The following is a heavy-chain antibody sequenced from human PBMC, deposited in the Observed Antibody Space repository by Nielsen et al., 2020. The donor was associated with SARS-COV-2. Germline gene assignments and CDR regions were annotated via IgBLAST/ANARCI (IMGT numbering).Heavy chain of an antibody. D-gene: IGHD5-18*01. CDR2: ISGDGGST. V-gene: IGHV3-43*02. CDR1: GFTFDDYA. Sequence: GESLKISCAASGFTFDDYAMHWVRQAPGKGLEWVSLISGDGGSTYYADSVKGRFTISRDNAKNSLYLQMNSLRAEDTAVYYCARDLGIYGYVYWGQGTLVTVSS. CDR3: ARDLGIYGYVY. J-gene: IGHJ4*02.